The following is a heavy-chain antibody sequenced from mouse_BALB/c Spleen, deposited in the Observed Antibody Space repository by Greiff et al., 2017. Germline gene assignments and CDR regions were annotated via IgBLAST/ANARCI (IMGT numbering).Heavy chain of an antibody. CDR1: GDSITSGY. Sequence: EVKLQESGPSLVKPSQTLSLTCSVTGDSITSGYWNWIRKFPGNKLEYMGYISYSGSTYYNPSLKSRISITRDTSKNQYYLQLNSVTTEDTATYYCARWRGYYDGYYDYWGQGTTLTVSS. J-gene: IGHJ2*01. CDR2: ISYSGST. D-gene: IGHD2-3*01. CDR3: ARWRGYYDGYYDY. V-gene: IGHV3-8*02.